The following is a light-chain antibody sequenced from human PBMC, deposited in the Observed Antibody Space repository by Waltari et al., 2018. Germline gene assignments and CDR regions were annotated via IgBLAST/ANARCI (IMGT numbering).Light chain of an antibody. CDR3: QQYNIWPPIT. CDR1: QRVSNS. CDR2: DAS. J-gene: IGKJ5*01. V-gene: IGKV3-15*01. Sequence: VMTQSPATLSVSPGERVTLSCMASQRVSNSLAWYQQKPGQAPRLLIFDASTRASGIPARFSGSGSGTDFTLTISSIQSEDFAVYYCQQYNIWPPITFGQGTRLDIK.